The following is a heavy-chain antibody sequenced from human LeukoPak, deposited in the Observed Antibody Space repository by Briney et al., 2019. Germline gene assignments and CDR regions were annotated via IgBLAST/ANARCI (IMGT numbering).Heavy chain of an antibody. J-gene: IGHJ4*02. V-gene: IGHV3-73*01. CDR2: IRRKADNYAT. CDR3: TRWGVSTIDS. Sequence: PGGSLRLSCAASGFTFSGSAMHWVRQASGKGLEWLGRIRRKADNYATVYAASVEGRFTISRDDSKNTAYLQMNSLKTEDTAVYYCTRWGVSTIDSWGQGTLVTVSA. D-gene: IGHD3-10*01. CDR1: GFTFSGSA.